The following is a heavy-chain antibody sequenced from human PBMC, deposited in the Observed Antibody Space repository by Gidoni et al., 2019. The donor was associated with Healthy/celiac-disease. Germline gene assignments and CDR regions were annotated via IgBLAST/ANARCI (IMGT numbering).Heavy chain of an antibody. V-gene: IGHV4-39*01. CDR1: GGSSSSSSYY. J-gene: IGHJ4*02. Sequence: QLQLPESGPGLVKPSETLSLTCTVSGGSSSSSSYYWGWIRHPPGKGLEWIGSISYSGITYYNPSLKSRVTISVDTSKNQFSLKLSSVTAADTAVYYCARGELRSEAFDYWGQGTLVTVSS. CDR3: ARGELRSEAFDY. CDR2: ISYSGIT. D-gene: IGHD1-7*01.